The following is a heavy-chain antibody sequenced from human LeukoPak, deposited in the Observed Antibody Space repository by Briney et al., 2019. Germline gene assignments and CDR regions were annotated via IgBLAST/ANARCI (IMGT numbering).Heavy chain of an antibody. CDR1: GYTFTNYA. CDR2: IHPNTGNP. CDR3: ARAYQSLGGLSLPDH. D-gene: IGHD3-16*02. V-gene: IGHV7-4-1*02. J-gene: IGHJ5*02. Sequence: ASVKVSCKASGYTFTNYAMNWVRQAPGQGLEWMGWIHPNTGNPTYAQGFTGRFVFSLDTSVGTTYLQISSLKAEDTAVYYCARAYQSLGGLSLPDHWGQGTLVTVSS.